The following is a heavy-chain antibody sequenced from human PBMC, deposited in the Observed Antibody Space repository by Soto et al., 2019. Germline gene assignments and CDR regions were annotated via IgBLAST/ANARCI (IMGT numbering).Heavy chain of an antibody. Sequence: GGSLRLSCAASGFTFSSYAMSWVRQAPGKGLEWVSAISGSGGSTYYADSVKGRFTISRDNSKNTLYLQMNSLRAEDTAVYYCAKDITIFGVVISPPDYWGQGTLVTVSS. D-gene: IGHD3-3*01. CDR3: AKDITIFGVVISPPDY. J-gene: IGHJ4*02. CDR2: ISGSGGST. CDR1: GFTFSSYA. V-gene: IGHV3-23*01.